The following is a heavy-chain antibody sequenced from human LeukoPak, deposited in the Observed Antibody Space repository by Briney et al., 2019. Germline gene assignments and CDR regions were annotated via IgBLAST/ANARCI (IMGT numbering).Heavy chain of an antibody. CDR2: IYSSGSA. D-gene: IGHD5-12*01. V-gene: IGHV4-59*08. Sequence: PSETLSLTCTVSGGSISPYYWSWIRQSPGKGLEWIGYIYSSGSANYNPSLKRRVTISVDTSKNQFSLKLSSVTAADTAVYHCARMGGYSGYATHWGQGTLVTVSS. J-gene: IGHJ4*02. CDR1: GGSISPYY. CDR3: ARMGGYSGYATH.